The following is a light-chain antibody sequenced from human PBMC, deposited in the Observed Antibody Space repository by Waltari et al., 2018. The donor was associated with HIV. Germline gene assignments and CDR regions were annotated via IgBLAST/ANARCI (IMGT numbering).Light chain of an antibody. V-gene: IGLV1-40*01. Sequence: QSVLTPPPSVSGAPGQRVTIPCTGSRTNIGAGYDVHWYQQLPGTAPKLLIFRNVNRPSGVPDRFSGSKSGTSASLAITGLQAEDEADFYCQSYDTSLGGWVFGGGTKLTVL. CDR1: RTNIGAGYD. CDR2: RNV. CDR3: QSYDTSLGGWV. J-gene: IGLJ3*02.